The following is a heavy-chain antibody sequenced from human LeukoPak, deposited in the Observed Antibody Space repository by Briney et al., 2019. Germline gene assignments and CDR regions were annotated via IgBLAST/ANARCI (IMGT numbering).Heavy chain of an antibody. J-gene: IGHJ4*02. Sequence: GGSLRLSCAASGFTFSSYGMHWVRQAPGKGLEWVAFIRYDGSNKYYADSVKGRFTISRDNSKNTLFLQMNSLGPEDTAVYYCAKDKSMVRELDYWGQGNLVTVSS. CDR2: IRYDGSNK. CDR1: GFTFSSYG. D-gene: IGHD3-10*01. CDR3: AKDKSMVRELDY. V-gene: IGHV3-30*02.